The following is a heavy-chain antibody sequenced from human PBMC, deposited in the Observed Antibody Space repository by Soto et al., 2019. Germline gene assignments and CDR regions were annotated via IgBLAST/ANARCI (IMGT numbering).Heavy chain of an antibody. CDR2: IKQDGSEK. D-gene: IGHD2-21*01. Sequence: EVQLVESGGGLVQPGGSLRLSCAASGFTFSNYWMSWVRQAPGKGLGWVANIKQDGSEKYYVDSAKGRFTISRDNAKNSLYLQMNSLRVEDTAVYYCASYGIDRRVFQFDYWGQGTLVTVSS. V-gene: IGHV3-7*01. CDR1: GFTFSNYW. J-gene: IGHJ4*02. CDR3: ASYGIDRRVFQFDY.